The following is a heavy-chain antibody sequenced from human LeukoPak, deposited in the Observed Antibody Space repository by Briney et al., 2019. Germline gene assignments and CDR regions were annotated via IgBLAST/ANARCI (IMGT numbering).Heavy chain of an antibody. J-gene: IGHJ5*01. CDR3: ARGLGYYDSSGS. CDR1: GFTLSIYA. Sequence: GGSLRLSRAASGFTLSIYAMSGVREAPGEGLEWVSAICGSGGSTYSAHPVKGQFTISRDNSKNTPYRQMNILRAQDRVVYYGARGLGYYDSSGSWGQGNLVNGSS. V-gene: IGHV3-23*01. CDR2: ICGSGGST. D-gene: IGHD3-22*01.